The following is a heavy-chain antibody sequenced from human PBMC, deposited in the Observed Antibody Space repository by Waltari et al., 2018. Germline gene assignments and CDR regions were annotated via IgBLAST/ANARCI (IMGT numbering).Heavy chain of an antibody. CDR2: IYHSGST. CDR3: ARQGDGWGRRHWFDP. D-gene: IGHD7-27*01. V-gene: IGHV4-38-2*01. J-gene: IGHJ5*02. CDR1: GYSISSGYY. Sequence: QVQLQESGPGLVKPSETLSLTCAVYGYSISSGYYWGWIRQPPGKGLEWIGSIYHSGSTYYNPSLKSRVTISVDTSKNQFSLKLSSVTAADTAVYYCARQGDGWGRRHWFDPWGQGTLVTVSS.